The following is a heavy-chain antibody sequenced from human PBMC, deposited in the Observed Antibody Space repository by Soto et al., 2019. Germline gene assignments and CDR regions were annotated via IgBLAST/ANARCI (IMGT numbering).Heavy chain of an antibody. D-gene: IGHD6-19*01. Sequence: SETLSLTCTVSGGSISSYYWSWIRQPPGKGLEWIGYIYYSGSTNYNPSLKSRVTISVDTSKNQFSLKLSSVTAADTAVYYCARWGYSSGWYTDNWFDPWGQGTLVTVPS. CDR3: ARWGYSSGWYTDNWFDP. CDR1: GGSISSYY. CDR2: IYYSGST. V-gene: IGHV4-59*08. J-gene: IGHJ5*02.